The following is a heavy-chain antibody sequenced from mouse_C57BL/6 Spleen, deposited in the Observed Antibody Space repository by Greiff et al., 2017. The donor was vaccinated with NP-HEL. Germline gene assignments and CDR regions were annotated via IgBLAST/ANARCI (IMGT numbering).Heavy chain of an antibody. J-gene: IGHJ3*01. CDR1: GYAFSSSW. CDR2: IYPGDGDT. D-gene: IGHD1-1*01. CDR3: ARWYYYVSSSGWFAS. Sequence: QVQLQHSGPELVKPGASVKISCKASGYAFSSSWMNWVKQRPGKGLEWIGRIYPGDGDTNYNGKFKGKATLTADKSSSTAYMQLSSLTSEDSAVYFYARWYYYVSSSGWFASWGKVTLVTVSA. V-gene: IGHV1-82*01.